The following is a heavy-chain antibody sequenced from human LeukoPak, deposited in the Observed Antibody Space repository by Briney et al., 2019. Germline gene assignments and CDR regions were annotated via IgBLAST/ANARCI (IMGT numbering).Heavy chain of an antibody. Sequence: ASVKVSCKASGYTFTGYYMHWVRQAPGQGLGWMGWINPNSGGTNYAQKFQGRVTMTRDTSISTAYMELSRLRSDDTAVYYCATGTTGTVPFDYWGQGTLVTVSS. J-gene: IGHJ4*02. V-gene: IGHV1-2*02. D-gene: IGHD1-1*01. CDR3: ATGTTGTVPFDY. CDR1: GYTFTGYY. CDR2: INPNSGGT.